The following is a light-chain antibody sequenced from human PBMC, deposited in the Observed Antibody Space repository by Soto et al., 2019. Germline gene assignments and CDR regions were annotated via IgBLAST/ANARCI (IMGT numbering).Light chain of an antibody. Sequence: QSVLTQPPSAYGTPGQRVTISCSGSSSNIGSNYVYWYQQLPGTAPKLLIYRNNQRPSGVPDRFSGSKSGTSASLAISGLQSEDEADYYCAAWDDSLHVIFGGGTKLTVL. CDR1: SSNIGSNY. V-gene: IGLV1-47*01. CDR2: RNN. CDR3: AAWDDSLHVI. J-gene: IGLJ2*01.